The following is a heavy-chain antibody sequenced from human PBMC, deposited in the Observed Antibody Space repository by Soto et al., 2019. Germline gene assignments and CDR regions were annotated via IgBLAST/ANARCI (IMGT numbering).Heavy chain of an antibody. J-gene: IGHJ6*02. CDR3: SRLGEDCSSTSCYLGYYYAMDV. Sequence: TLSLTCSVSGGSISSGGYYWSWIRQHPGKGLEWIGYIYYSGRTFYNPSLNSRVSISVDTSKNQFSLKLSSVTAADAGVYYCSRLGEDCSSTSCYLGYYYAMDVWGQGTTVT. CDR1: GGSISSGGYY. D-gene: IGHD2-2*01. V-gene: IGHV4-31*03. CDR2: IYYSGRT.